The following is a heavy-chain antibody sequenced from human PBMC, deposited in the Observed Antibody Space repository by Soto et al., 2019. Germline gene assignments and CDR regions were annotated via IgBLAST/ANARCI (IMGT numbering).Heavy chain of an antibody. CDR3: ASSSIAARTNYYYYGMDV. Sequence: ASVKVSCKASGYTFTSYGISWVRQAPGQGLEWMGWISAYNGNTNYAQKLQGRVTMTTDTSTSTAYMELRSLRSDDTAVYYCASSSIAARTNYYYYGMDVWGQGTTVTVS. CDR1: GYTFTSYG. D-gene: IGHD6-6*01. V-gene: IGHV1-18*04. J-gene: IGHJ6*02. CDR2: ISAYNGNT.